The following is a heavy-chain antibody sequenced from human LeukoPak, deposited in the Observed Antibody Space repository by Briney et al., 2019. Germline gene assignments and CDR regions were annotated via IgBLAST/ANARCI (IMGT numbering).Heavy chain of an antibody. CDR1: GFTISTNY. J-gene: IGHJ3*02. CDR3: ARSITGNAFDI. CDR2: LNEDGTTI. V-gene: IGHV3-74*01. D-gene: IGHD1-20*01. Sequence: PGGSLRLSCAASGFTISTNYMSWVRQAPGKGLEWVSRLNEDGTTITYADSVKGRFTISRDNAKNRLYLQMNSLRVEDTAVYYCARSITGNAFDIWGQGTLVIVSS.